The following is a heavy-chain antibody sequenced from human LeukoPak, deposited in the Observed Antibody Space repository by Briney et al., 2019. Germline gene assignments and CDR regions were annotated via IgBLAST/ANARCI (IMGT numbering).Heavy chain of an antibody. Sequence: PGGSLRLSCAASGFTFSDYWMNWVRQVPGKGLEWVSRINTDATITTYADFVKGRFTISRDSAKNTVYLQMNSLRDEDTAVYYCLVIMLGWGQGTLVTVSS. CDR3: LVIMLG. CDR1: GFTFSDYW. J-gene: IGHJ4*02. CDR2: INTDATIT. V-gene: IGHV3-74*03. D-gene: IGHD3-16*01.